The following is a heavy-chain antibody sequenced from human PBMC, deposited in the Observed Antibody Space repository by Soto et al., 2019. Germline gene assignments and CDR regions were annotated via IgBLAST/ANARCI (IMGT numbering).Heavy chain of an antibody. CDR1: GFTFSSYA. V-gene: IGHV3-30-3*01. J-gene: IGHJ6*02. D-gene: IGHD3-3*01. Sequence: GGSLRLSCAASGFTFSSYAMHWVRQAPGKGLEWVAVISYDGSNKYYADSVKGRFTISRDNSKNTLYLQMNSLRAEDTAVYYCARQLRSYYYYGMDVWGQGTTVTVSS. CDR3: ARQLRSYYYYGMDV. CDR2: ISYDGSNK.